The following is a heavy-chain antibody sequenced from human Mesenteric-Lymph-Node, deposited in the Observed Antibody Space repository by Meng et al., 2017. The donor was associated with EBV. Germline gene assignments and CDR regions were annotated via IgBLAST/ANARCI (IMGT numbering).Heavy chain of an antibody. CDR3: AGGDYVNQFNY. J-gene: IGHJ4*02. V-gene: IGHV4-30-2*06. Sequence: QLQLQESGPGLVKPSQTLSLTCTVSGGSVNSGGYSWSWIRQSPEKGLEWIGYVHHSGLTYYNPSLETRVIISLERSKNQFSLKLTSVTAADTAVYYCAGGDYVNQFNYWGQGTLVTVSS. CDR2: VHHSGLT. CDR1: GGSVNSGGYS. D-gene: IGHD4-17*01.